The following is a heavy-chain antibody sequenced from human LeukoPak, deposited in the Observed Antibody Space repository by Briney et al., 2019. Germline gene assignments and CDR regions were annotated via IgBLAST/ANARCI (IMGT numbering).Heavy chain of an antibody. Sequence: PSETLSLTCAVYGGSFSGYYWSWIRQPPGKGLEWIGEINHSGSTNYNPSLKSRVTISVDTSKNQFSLKLSSVTAADTAVYYCARGSATRIRGPADYWGQGTLVTVSS. J-gene: IGHJ4*02. CDR3: ARGSATRIRGPADY. D-gene: IGHD1-26*01. V-gene: IGHV4-34*01. CDR1: GGSFSGYY. CDR2: INHSGST.